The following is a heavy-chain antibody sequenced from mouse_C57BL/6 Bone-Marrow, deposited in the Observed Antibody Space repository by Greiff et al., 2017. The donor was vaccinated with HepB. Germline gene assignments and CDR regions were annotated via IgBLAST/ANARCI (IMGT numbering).Heavy chain of an antibody. CDR1: GFTFSNYW. J-gene: IGHJ4*01. CDR3: TDMLPRTYYAMDY. V-gene: IGHV6-3*01. CDR2: IRLKSDNYAT. D-gene: IGHD2-12*01. Sequence: EVKLLESGGGLVQPGGSMKLSCVASGFTFSNYWMNWVRQSPEKGLEWVAQIRLKSDNYATHYAESVKGRFTISRDDSKSSVYLQMNNLRAEDTGIYYGTDMLPRTYYAMDYWGQGTSVTVSS.